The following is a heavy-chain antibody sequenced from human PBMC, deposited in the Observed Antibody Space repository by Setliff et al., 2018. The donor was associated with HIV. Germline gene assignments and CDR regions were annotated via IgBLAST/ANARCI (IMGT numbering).Heavy chain of an antibody. CDR2: IKHSGST. Sequence: SETLSLTCAVHGGSFSDYYWTWIRQPPGKGLEWIGEIKHSGSTNYNPSLKSRVTISVDTAKNQSSLNLTSVTAADTAVYYCARTRGYTYGYIDSWAQGTLVTV. J-gene: IGHJ4*02. D-gene: IGHD5-18*01. V-gene: IGHV4-34*01. CDR3: ARTRGYTYGYIDS. CDR1: GGSFSDYY.